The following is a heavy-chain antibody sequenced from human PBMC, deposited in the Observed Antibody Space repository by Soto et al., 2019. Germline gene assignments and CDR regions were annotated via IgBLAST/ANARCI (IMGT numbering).Heavy chain of an antibody. CDR3: ARGNYGQVPDV. V-gene: IGHV4-39*07. CDR2: IYYSGST. J-gene: IGHJ6*02. CDR1: GGSISSSSYY. D-gene: IGHD3-10*01. Sequence: SETLSLTCTVSGGSISSSSYYWGWIRQPPGKGLEWIGYIYYSGSTYYNPSLKSRVTISVDTSKNQFSLKLSSVTAADSAVYYCARGNYGQVPDVWGQGATVTVSS.